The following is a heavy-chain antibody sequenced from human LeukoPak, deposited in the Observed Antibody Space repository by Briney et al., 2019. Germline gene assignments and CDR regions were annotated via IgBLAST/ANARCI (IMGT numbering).Heavy chain of an antibody. CDR1: GGSISSGSYY. Sequence: PSETLSLTCTVSGGSISSGSYYWSWIRQPAGKGLEWIGRIYTSGSTNYNPSLKSRVTISVDTSKNQFSLKLSSVTAADTAVYYCARWSSSSRRYFDYWGQGTLVTVSS. V-gene: IGHV4-61*02. D-gene: IGHD6-13*01. J-gene: IGHJ4*02. CDR2: IYTSGST. CDR3: ARWSSSSRRYFDY.